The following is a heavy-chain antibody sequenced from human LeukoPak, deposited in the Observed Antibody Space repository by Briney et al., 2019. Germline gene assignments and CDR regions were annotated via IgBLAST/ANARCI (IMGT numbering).Heavy chain of an antibody. V-gene: IGHV1-2*02. CDR2: INPNSGDT. J-gene: IGHJ5*02. CDR1: GYTFTGYY. Sequence: ASVKVSCKASGYTFTGYYIHWVRQAPGQGLEWMGWINPNSGDTNYAQKFQDRVTMTRDTSISTAYMELTRLRSDDTAVFYCARTVNSGSYFWFDPWGQGTLVTASS. D-gene: IGHD1-26*01. CDR3: ARTVNSGSYFWFDP.